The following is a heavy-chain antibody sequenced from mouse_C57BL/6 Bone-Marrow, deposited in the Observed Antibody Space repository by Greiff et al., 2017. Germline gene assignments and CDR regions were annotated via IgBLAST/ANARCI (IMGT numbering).Heavy chain of an antibody. CDR1: GYTFTSYW. CDR2: INPSNGGT. V-gene: IGHV1-53*01. D-gene: IGHD4-1*02. Sequence: VKLQQPGTELVKPGASVKLSCKASGYTFTSYWMHWVKQRPGQGLEWIGNINPSNGGTNYNEKFKSKATLTVDKSSSTAYMQLSSLTSEDSAVYYCARLPTGYYYAMDYWGQGTSVTVSS. J-gene: IGHJ4*01. CDR3: ARLPTGYYYAMDY.